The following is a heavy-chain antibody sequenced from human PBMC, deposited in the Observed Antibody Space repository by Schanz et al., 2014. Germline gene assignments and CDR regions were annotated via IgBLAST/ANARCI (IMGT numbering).Heavy chain of an antibody. CDR1: GFTFSKYW. J-gene: IGHJ4*01. V-gene: IGHV3-7*05. CDR3: AREQIMAAAGLVDY. D-gene: IGHD6-13*01. Sequence: EGQLLESGGGLIQPGGSLRLSCGGSGFTFSKYWMSWVRQAPGKGLEWVANIKQDGSEKYYVDAVKGRFTISRDNAKNSLYLQMNSLRAEDTAVYYCAREQIMAAAGLVDYWGHGTLVTVSS. CDR2: IKQDGSEK.